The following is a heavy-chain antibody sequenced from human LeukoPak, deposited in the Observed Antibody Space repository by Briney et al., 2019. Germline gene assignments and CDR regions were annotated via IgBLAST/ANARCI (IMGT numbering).Heavy chain of an antibody. J-gene: IGHJ4*02. V-gene: IGHV3-7*01. D-gene: IGHD1-26*01. CDR1: GFTSSSYW. CDR2: IKQEGSEK. CDR3: ARESVGASNFDY. Sequence: PGGSLRLSCAASGFTSSSYWMSWVRQAPGRGLEWVANIKQEGSEKYYVDSVKGRFTISRDNTKNSLYLQMNRLRAEDTAVYYCARESVGASNFDYWGQGTLVTVSS.